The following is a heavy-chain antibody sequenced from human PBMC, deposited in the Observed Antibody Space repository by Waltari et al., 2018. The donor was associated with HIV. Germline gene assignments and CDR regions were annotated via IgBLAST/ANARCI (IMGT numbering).Heavy chain of an antibody. V-gene: IGHV3-66*01. Sequence: VEAWGHLGQPGRALEPPCAPCGLRLRKLFLTWFLQAQGKGGEWLAVVYRVDTAADAYSAKGTICISRDDTKRTVYSEINSLTQEDMALYYRARGIKYYYYGGGFCESAPWGQGTLVTVSS. CDR3: ARGIKYYYYGGGFCESAP. D-gene: IGHD3-10*01. CDR2: VYRVDTA. CDR1: GLRLRKLF. J-gene: IGHJ5*02.